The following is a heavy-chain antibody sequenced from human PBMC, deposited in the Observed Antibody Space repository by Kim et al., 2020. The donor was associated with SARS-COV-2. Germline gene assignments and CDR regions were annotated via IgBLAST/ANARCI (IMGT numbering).Heavy chain of an antibody. CDR2: VSTRSNYI. V-gene: IGHV3-21*01. CDR1: GFTFSDYA. D-gene: IGHD3-10*01. J-gene: IGHJ4*02. Sequence: GGSLRLSCAASGFTFSDYAMKWARQAPGKGLEWVSSVSTRSNYIYYADSVKGRFTISRDNAKNSMYLQMNSLRAGDTAVYYCTRLGRGFDYWGQGALVTV. CDR3: TRLGRGFDY.